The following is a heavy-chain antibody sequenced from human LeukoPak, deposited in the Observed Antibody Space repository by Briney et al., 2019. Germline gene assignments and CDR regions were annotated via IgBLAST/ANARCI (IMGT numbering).Heavy chain of an antibody. CDR1: GFRFGSHA. Sequence: GRSLRLSCAASGFRFGSHAVHWVRQAPGKGLEWLARIWYDGSNKYYVDSVKGRFTTSRDNSKNTVYLQMNSLRAEDTAVYFCARDGQQLAPYAMDFWGQGTTVTVSS. D-gene: IGHD6-13*01. J-gene: IGHJ6*02. CDR3: ARDGQQLAPYAMDF. V-gene: IGHV3-33*01. CDR2: IWYDGSNK.